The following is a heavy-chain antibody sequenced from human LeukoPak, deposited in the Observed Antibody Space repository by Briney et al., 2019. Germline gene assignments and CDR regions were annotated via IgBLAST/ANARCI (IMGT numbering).Heavy chain of an antibody. Sequence: SETLSLTCTVSGGSISSHYWSWIRQPPGKGLEWIGYFSDSGSTNYNPSLKSRVTISVDTSKNQFSLKLTSVTAADTAVYYCARGGIAVSGGDYWGQGTLVTVSS. CDR1: GGSISSHY. J-gene: IGHJ4*02. V-gene: IGHV4-59*11. D-gene: IGHD6-19*01. CDR3: ARGGIAVSGGDY. CDR2: FSDSGST.